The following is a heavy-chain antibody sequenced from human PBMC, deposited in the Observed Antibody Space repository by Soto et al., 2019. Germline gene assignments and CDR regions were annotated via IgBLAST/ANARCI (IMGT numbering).Heavy chain of an antibody. CDR2: ISSSSSYI. CDR3: ASHPRDSSGYWYYFDY. D-gene: IGHD3-22*01. CDR1: GFTFSSYS. V-gene: IGHV3-21*01. Sequence: EVQLVESGGGLVKPGGSLRLSCAASGFTFSSYSMNWVRQAPGKGLEWVSSISSSSSYIYYADSVKGRFTISRDNAKNSLYLQMNRLSAEDTAVYYCASHPRDSSGYWYYFDYWGQGTLVTVSS. J-gene: IGHJ4*02.